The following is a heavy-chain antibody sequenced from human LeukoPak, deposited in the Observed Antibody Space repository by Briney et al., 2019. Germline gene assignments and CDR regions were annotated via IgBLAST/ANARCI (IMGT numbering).Heavy chain of an antibody. CDR3: ARIGVGATPSPYYWYFDL. CDR2: INHSGST. D-gene: IGHD1-26*01. Sequence: SEALSLTCAVYGGSFSGYYWSWIRQPPGKGLEWIGEINHSGSTNYNPSLKSRVTISVDTSKNQFSLKLSSVTAADTAVYYCARIGVGATPSPYYWYFDLWGRGTLVTVSS. V-gene: IGHV4-34*01. CDR1: GGSFSGYY. J-gene: IGHJ2*01.